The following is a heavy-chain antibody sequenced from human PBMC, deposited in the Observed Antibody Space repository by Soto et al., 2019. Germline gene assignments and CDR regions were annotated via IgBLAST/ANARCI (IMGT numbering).Heavy chain of an antibody. CDR3: ARGVSAGVDY. D-gene: IGHD1-26*01. CDR2: MQPSTGRT. J-gene: IGHJ4*02. CDR1: GYSFTSLD. V-gene: IGHV1-8*01. Sequence: ASVKVSGKASGYSFTSLDINWVRQTAGQGLEWMGWMQPSTGRTGYAQKFQGRVTMTRDTSINTAYMELTTLTSDDTAFYYCARGVSAGVDYWGQGTLVTVSS.